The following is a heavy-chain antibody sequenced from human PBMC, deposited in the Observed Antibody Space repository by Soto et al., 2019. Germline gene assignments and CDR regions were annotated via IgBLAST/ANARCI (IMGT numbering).Heavy chain of an antibody. Sequence: QVQLQQWGAGLLKPSETLSLTCAVYGGSFSGYYWSWIRQPPGKGLEWIGEINHSGSTNYNPSLKRRIXXSXDXXKNPFSLRLSSVTAADTAVYYCASNSSGSPSWFDPWGQGTLVTVSS. J-gene: IGHJ5*02. CDR3: ASNSSGSPSWFDP. D-gene: IGHD3-10*01. CDR2: INHSGST. CDR1: GGSFSGYY. V-gene: IGHV4-34*01.